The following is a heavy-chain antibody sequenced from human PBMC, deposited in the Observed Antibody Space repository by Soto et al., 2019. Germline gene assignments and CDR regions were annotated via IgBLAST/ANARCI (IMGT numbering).Heavy chain of an antibody. J-gene: IGHJ4*02. CDR1: GGTFSSYA. Sequence: ASVKVSCKASGGTFSSYAISWVRQAPGQGLEWMGGIIPIFGTANYAQKFQGRVTITADESTSTAYMELSSLRSEDTAVYYCARDRSITGTTKFDYWGQGTLVTVSS. V-gene: IGHV1-69*13. D-gene: IGHD1-20*01. CDR3: ARDRSITGTTKFDY. CDR2: IIPIFGTA.